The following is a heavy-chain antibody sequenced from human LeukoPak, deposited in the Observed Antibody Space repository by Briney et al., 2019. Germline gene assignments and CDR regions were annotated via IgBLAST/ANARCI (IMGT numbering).Heavy chain of an antibody. CDR1: GFTLSEIS. Sequence: ASVKVSCKVSGFTLSEISIHWVRQAPGKGLEWMGSFDPTDGKSLSAQRVQGRVTMTEDTSTDTAYMELRSLRSDDTAVYYCAGGAVGSSWYLTWFDPWGQGTLVIVSS. CDR2: FDPTDGKS. J-gene: IGHJ5*02. CDR3: AGGAVGSSWYLTWFDP. D-gene: IGHD6-13*01. V-gene: IGHV1-24*01.